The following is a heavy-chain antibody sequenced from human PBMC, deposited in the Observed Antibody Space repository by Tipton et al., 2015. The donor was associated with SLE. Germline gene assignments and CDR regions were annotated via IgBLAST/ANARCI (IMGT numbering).Heavy chain of an antibody. J-gene: IGHJ6*03. D-gene: IGHD4-11*01. V-gene: IGHV4-34*01. CDR1: GGSFSGCY. CDR2: INHSGST. Sequence: TLSLTCAVYGGSFSGCYWSWIRQPPGKGLEWIGEINHSGSTNYNPSLKSRVTISVDTSKNQFSLKLSSVTAADTAVYYCARLGYSISYYYYMDVWGKGTTVTVSS. CDR3: ARLGYSISYYYYMDV.